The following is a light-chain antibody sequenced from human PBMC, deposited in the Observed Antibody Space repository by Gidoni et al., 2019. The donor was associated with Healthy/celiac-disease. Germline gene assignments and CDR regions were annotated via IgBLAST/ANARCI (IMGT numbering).Light chain of an antibody. CDR2: DAS. CDR1: QSISSW. J-gene: IGKJ1*01. Sequence: DIQMTQSPSTLSASVGDRVTITCRASQSISSWLAWYQQKPGKAPKLLIYDASSLESGVPSRFSGSGSGTEFTLTISSLQPDDFATYYCQQYNSMRKFXQGTKVEIK. V-gene: IGKV1-5*01. CDR3: QQYNSMRK.